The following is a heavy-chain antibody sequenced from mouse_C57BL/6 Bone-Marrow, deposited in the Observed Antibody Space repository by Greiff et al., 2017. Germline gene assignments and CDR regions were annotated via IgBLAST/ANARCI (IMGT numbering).Heavy chain of an antibody. Sequence: QVQLQQSGPELVKPGASVKISCKASGYAFSSSWMNWVKQRPGKGLEWIGRIYPGDGDTNYNGKFKGKATLTADKSSSTAYMQLSSLTSEDSAVYFCASPLLFFDYWGQGTTRTVSS. CDR1: GYAFSSSW. CDR3: ASPLLFFDY. V-gene: IGHV1-82*01. J-gene: IGHJ2*01. CDR2: IYPGDGDT. D-gene: IGHD2-1*01.